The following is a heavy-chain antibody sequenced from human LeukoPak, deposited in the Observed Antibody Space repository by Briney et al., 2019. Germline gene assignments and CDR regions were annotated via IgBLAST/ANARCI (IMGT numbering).Heavy chain of an antibody. V-gene: IGHV4-38-2*01. CDR3: ARFYYGSGFYYFYMDV. D-gene: IGHD3-10*01. Sequence: SETLSLTCAVPGYSISSGNYWGWIRQPPGKGLEWIGSVYHRGNTYYSPSLKSRVTISVDTSKNQVSLKLGSVTAADTAVYYCARFYYGSGFYYFYMDVWGKGTTVTVSS. J-gene: IGHJ6*03. CDR1: GYSISSGNY. CDR2: VYHRGNT.